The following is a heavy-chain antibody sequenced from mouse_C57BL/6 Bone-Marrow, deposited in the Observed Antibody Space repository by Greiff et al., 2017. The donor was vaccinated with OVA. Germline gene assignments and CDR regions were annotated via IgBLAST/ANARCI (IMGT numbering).Heavy chain of an antibody. CDR3: ARYPSYYGSSYEYYFDY. CDR1: GYTFTSYD. D-gene: IGHD1-1*01. Sequence: LVESGPELVKPGASVKLSCKASGYTFTSYDINWVKQRPGQGLEWIGWIYPRDGSTKYNEKFKGKATLTVDTSSSTAYMELHSLTSEDSAVYFCARYPSYYGSSYEYYFDYWGQGTTLTVSS. CDR2: IYPRDGST. V-gene: IGHV1-85*01. J-gene: IGHJ2*01.